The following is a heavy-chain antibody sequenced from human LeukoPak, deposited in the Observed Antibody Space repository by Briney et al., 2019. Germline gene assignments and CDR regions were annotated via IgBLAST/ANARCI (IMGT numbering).Heavy chain of an antibody. D-gene: IGHD3-10*01. CDR2: INTDGSGT. V-gene: IGHV3-74*01. CDR1: GFTFSSYW. J-gene: IGHJ4*02. CDR3: AQEGHYYGSSSGLH. Sequence: GGSLRLSCAASGFTFSSYWMHWVRQAPGKGLVWVSRINTDGSGTSYADSVKGRFTISRDNAKNTLYLQMNTLRAEDTAVYYCAQEGHYYGSSSGLHWGQGTLVTVSS.